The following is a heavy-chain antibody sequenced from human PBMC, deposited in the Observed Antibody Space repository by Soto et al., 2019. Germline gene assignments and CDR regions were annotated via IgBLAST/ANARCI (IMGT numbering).Heavy chain of an antibody. CDR2: IGPDGSNR. D-gene: IGHD3-3*01. CDR1: GFAFSSFG. V-gene: IGHV3-33*06. CDR3: AKKPTYEDWSGSSFHYYFHYMDM. Sequence: GGSLRLSCAASGFAFSSFGMHWVRQAPGKGLEWVAVIGPDGSNRHYADSVRGRFTISRDNSNDTLFLQMNSLRAEDTALYYCAKKPTYEDWSGSSFHYYFHYMDMWGKGTTVTVSS. J-gene: IGHJ6*03.